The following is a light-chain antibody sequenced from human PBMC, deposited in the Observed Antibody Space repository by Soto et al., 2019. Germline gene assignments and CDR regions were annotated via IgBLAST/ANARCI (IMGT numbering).Light chain of an antibody. V-gene: IGKV3-20*01. CDR3: QQYGSSPPLT. CDR2: AAS. J-gene: IGKJ4*01. CDR1: QSLSSSY. Sequence: EIVLTQSPGTLSLSPGERATLSCRASQSLSSSYLAWYQQKPGQAPRLLIYAASSRATGIPDRFSGSGSGTDFTLTISRLEPEDFAVYYCQQYGSSPPLTFGGGTKVEIK.